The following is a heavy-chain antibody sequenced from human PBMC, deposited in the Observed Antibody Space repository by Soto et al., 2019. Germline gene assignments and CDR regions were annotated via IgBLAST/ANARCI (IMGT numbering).Heavy chain of an antibody. Sequence: QVQLVESGGGVVQPGRSLRLSCAASGFTFSSYGMHWVRQAPGKGLEWVAVIWYDGSNKYYADSVKGRFTISRDNSKNTLYLQMNSLRAEDTAVYYCARAAVAAQDSHIDYWGQGTLVTVSS. J-gene: IGHJ4*02. CDR1: GFTFSSYG. D-gene: IGHD2-15*01. CDR2: IWYDGSNK. CDR3: ARAAVAAQDSHIDY. V-gene: IGHV3-33*01.